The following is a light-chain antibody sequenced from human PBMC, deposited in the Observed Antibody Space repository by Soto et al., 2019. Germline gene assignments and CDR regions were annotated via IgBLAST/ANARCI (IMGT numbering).Light chain of an antibody. V-gene: IGLV2-8*01. CDR1: SSDVGGYNY. J-gene: IGLJ2*01. Sequence: QSVLTQPPSASGSPGQSVTISCTGTSSDVGGYNYVSWYQQYPGKAPQLMIYDVSERPSGVPDRFSGSKSGNTASLTVSGLQAEDEADYYCSSYGGSNIVVFGGGTKLTVL. CDR2: DVS. CDR3: SSYGGSNIVV.